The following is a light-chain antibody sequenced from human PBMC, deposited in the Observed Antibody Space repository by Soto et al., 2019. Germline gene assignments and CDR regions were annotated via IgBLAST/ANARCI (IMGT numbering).Light chain of an antibody. CDR3: KEYNHWHPIT. V-gene: IGKV3-15*01. CDR2: GAS. CDR1: QSINSK. Sequence: EIVMTQSPATLSVSPGEIATLSCRASQSINSKLAWYQQKPGQAPRLLIYGASIRATGIPARFSGSGSGTEFTLTISSLQSEDLAVYYCKEYNHWHPITFGGGTKVEIK. J-gene: IGKJ4*01.